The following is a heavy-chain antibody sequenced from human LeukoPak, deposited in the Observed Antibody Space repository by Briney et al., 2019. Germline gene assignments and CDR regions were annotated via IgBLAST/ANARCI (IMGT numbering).Heavy chain of an antibody. CDR3: ARDRGYSGSSKIDY. J-gene: IGHJ4*02. V-gene: IGHV3-23*01. CDR1: GFTFSSYA. D-gene: IGHD1-26*01. CDR2: ISGSGGST. Sequence: GGSLRLSCAASGFTFSSYAMSWVRQAPGKGLEWVSAISGSGGSTYYADSVKGRFTISRDNSKNTLYLQINSLRAEDTAVYYCARDRGYSGSSKIDYWGQGTLVTVSS.